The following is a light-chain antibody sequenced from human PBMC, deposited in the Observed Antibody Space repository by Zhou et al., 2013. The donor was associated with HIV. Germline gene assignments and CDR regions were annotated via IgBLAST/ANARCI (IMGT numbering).Light chain of an antibody. Sequence: DIQMTQSPSSLSASVGDRVTITCQASQDISNYLNWYQQKPGKAPNLLIYDASNLETGSHQRSVEVDLGQILLSPSARLQPRRYCNNITCQQYDNTFGQRT. V-gene: IGKV1-33*01. CDR2: DAS. CDR1: QDISNY. CDR3: QQYDNT. J-gene: IGKJ5*01.